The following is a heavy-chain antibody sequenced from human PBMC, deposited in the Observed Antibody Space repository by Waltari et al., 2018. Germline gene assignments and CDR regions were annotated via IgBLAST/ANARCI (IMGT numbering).Heavy chain of an antibody. D-gene: IGHD3-3*01. CDR2: ISYDGSNK. Sequence: QVQLVESGGGVVQPGRSLRLSCAASGFTFSSYAMHWVRQAPGKGLEWVAVISYDGSNKYYADSVKGRFTISRDNSKNTLYLQMNSLRAEDTAVYYCLRAPFTIFGVVTYYFDYWGQGTLVTVSS. CDR1: GFTFSSYA. J-gene: IGHJ4*02. V-gene: IGHV3-30-3*01. CDR3: LRAPFTIFGVVTYYFDY.